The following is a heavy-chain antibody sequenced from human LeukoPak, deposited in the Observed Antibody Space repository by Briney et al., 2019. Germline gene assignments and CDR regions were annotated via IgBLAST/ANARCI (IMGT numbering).Heavy chain of an antibody. J-gene: IGHJ4*02. CDR2: ISAYNGNT. Sequence: ASVKVSCKASGYTFTSYGISWVRQAPGQGLEWMGWISAYNGNTNYAQKLQGRVTMTTDTSTSTAYMELRSLRSDDTAVYYCAGSLRRVVVGVFDYWGQGTLVTVSS. CDR3: AGSLRRVVVGVFDY. V-gene: IGHV1-18*01. CDR1: GYTFTSYG. D-gene: IGHD2-15*01.